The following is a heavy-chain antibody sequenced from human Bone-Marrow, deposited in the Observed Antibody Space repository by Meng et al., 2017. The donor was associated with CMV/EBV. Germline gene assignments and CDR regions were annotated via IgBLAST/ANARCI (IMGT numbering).Heavy chain of an antibody. CDR1: GGSFSGYY. D-gene: IGHD6-6*01. J-gene: IGHJ5*02. Sequence: GSLRLSCAVYGGSFSGYYWSWIRQPPGKGLEWIGEINHSGSTNYNPSLKSRVTISIDTSKNQFSLKLSSVTAADTAVYYCAIPRGIAARPWNWFDPWGQGTLVTVSS. CDR3: AIPRGIAARPWNWFDP. CDR2: INHSGST. V-gene: IGHV4-34*01.